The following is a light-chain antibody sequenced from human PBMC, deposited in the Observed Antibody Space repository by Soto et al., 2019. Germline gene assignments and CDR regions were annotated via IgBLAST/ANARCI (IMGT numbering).Light chain of an antibody. CDR1: SSDVGAYNY. V-gene: IGLV2-8*01. J-gene: IGLJ1*01. Sequence: QSALTQHPSASGSPGQSVTISCIGTSSDVGAYNYVSWYQQHPGKVPKLMIYEVSKRPSGVPDRFSASKSGNTASLTVSGLQAEDEADYYCSSHGGSNNFYVFGTGTKVTVL. CDR3: SSHGGSNNFYV. CDR2: EVS.